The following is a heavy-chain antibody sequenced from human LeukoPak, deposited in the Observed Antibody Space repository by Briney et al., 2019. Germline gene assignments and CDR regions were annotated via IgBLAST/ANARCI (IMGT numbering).Heavy chain of an antibody. CDR2: INSDGSST. CDR1: GFTFSSYW. D-gene: IGHD3-22*01. V-gene: IGHV3-74*01. CDR3: ARGRGIEYYYDSSGRSDFDY. Sequence: PGGSLRLSCAASGFTFSSYWMPWVRQAPGKGLVWFSRINSDGSSTSYADSVKGRFTISRDNAKNTLYLQMNSLRAEDTAVYYCARGRGIEYYYDSSGRSDFDYWGQGTLVTVSS. J-gene: IGHJ4*02.